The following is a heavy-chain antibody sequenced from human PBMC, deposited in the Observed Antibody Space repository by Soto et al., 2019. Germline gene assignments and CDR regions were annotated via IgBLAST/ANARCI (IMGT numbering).Heavy chain of an antibody. D-gene: IGHD3-16*01. J-gene: IGHJ3*02. CDR3: TKDPLRLEGFDI. CDR1: GFILSNNY. Sequence: EVELVQSGGGVVQPGGSLRLSCAASGFILSNNYVSWVRQATGKGPEWVAVMYSNDNKYYSYSVRGRFFISRDNSKNTLDLKMNSLRAEDTAVYYCTKDPLRLEGFDIWGQGTTVTVSS. V-gene: IGHV3-66*01. CDR2: MYSNDNK.